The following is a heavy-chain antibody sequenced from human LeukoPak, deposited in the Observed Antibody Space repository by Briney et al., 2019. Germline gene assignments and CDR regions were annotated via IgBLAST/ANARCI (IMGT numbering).Heavy chain of an antibody. Sequence: PSETLSLTCAVSGGSISSGGYSWHWIRQPPGKGLEWIGYIYNSGSPDYNPSLKSRVSISGDTSKNQISLKVTSVTAADTAVYYCAREYYYETSGYHNWVHAFEIWGQGTMVTVSS. CDR2: IYNSGSP. CDR3: AREYYYETSGYHNWVHAFEI. CDR1: GGSISSGGYS. V-gene: IGHV4-30-4*07. D-gene: IGHD3-22*01. J-gene: IGHJ3*02.